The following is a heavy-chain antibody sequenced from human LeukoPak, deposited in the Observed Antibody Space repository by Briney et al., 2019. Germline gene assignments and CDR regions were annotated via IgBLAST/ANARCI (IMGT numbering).Heavy chain of an antibody. D-gene: IGHD3-9*01. Sequence: GGSLRLSCAASGFTFSSYWMHWVRQAPGKGLEWVSSISSSSSAIYYAASVKGRFTISRDNAKNSLSLQMNSLRDEDTAVYYCARGALRYSDYWGQGTLVTVSS. CDR2: ISSSSSAI. J-gene: IGHJ4*02. CDR1: GFTFSSYW. V-gene: IGHV3-48*02. CDR3: ARGALRYSDY.